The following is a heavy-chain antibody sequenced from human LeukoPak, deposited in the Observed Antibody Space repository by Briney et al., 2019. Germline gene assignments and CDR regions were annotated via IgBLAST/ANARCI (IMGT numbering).Heavy chain of an antibody. CDR1: GFTFSSYA. CDR2: ISIGGGRT. V-gene: IGHV3-23*01. J-gene: IGHJ4*02. D-gene: IGHD5-18*01. CDR3: AREGGDTADFDH. Sequence: GGSLRLSCAASGFTFSSYAMSWVRQAPGKGLEWVSSISIGGGRTHYADSVKGRFTISTDNSKNTLFLQMNSLRAEDTAAYYCAREGGDTADFDHWGRGTLVTVSS.